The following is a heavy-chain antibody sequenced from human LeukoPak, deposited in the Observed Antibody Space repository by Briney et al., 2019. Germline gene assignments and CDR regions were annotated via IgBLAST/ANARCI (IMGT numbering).Heavy chain of an antibody. Sequence: GESLKISCKGSGYSFTSYWIGWVRQMPGKGLEWMGIIYPGGSDTRYSPPLQGQVTISADKSISTAYLQWSSLKASDTAMYYCARWTVNLYYFDYWGQGTLVTASS. V-gene: IGHV5-51*01. J-gene: IGHJ4*02. CDR2: IYPGGSDT. D-gene: IGHD4-17*01. CDR1: GYSFTSYW. CDR3: ARWTVNLYYFDY.